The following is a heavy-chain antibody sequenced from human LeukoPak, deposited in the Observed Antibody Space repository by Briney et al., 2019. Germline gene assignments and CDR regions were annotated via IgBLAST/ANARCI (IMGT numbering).Heavy chain of an antibody. D-gene: IGHD1-7*01. V-gene: IGHV4-34*01. CDR2: INHSGST. Sequence: SETLSPTCAVYGGSFSGYYWSWIRQPPGKGLEWIGEINHSGSTNYNPSLKSRVTISVDTSKNQFSLKLSSVTAADTAVYYCARGFYRYNWNYGRINWFDPWGQGTLVTVSS. CDR3: ARGFYRYNWNYGRINWFDP. J-gene: IGHJ5*02. CDR1: GGSFSGYY.